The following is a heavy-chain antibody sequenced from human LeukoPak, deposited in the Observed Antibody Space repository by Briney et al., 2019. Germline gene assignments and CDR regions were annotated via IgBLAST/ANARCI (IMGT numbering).Heavy chain of an antibody. D-gene: IGHD3-10*01. V-gene: IGHV3-20*04. CDR3: ARDPLLHYYGSGSYSPRDRYDY. CDR1: GFTLSSYA. Sequence: PGGSLRLSCAASGFTLSSYAMSWVRQAPGKGLEWVSGINWNGGSTGYADSVKGRFTISRDNAKNSLYLQMNSLRAEDTALYYCARDPLLHYYGSGSYSPRDRYDYWGQGTLVTVSS. CDR2: INWNGGST. J-gene: IGHJ4*02.